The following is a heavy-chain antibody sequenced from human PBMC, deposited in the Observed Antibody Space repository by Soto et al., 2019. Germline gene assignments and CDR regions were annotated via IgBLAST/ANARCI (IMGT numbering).Heavy chain of an antibody. CDR2: IYPGDSDT. CDR3: ARDTFSGDSSGPHY. CDR1: VYSFSRYW. Sequence: PGESLKISCKGSVYSFSRYWIAWVRQTPGKGLEWMGLIYPGDSDTRYSPSFQGQVTISADKSITTAYLQWSSLKASDTAIYYCARDTFSGDSSGPHYWGQGTLVTVSS. J-gene: IGHJ4*02. V-gene: IGHV5-51*01. D-gene: IGHD3-22*01.